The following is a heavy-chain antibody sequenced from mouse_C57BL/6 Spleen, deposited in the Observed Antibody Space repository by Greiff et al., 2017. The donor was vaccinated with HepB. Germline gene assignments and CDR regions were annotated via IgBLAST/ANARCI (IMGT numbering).Heavy chain of an antibody. Sequence: VQLQQSGAELVRPGTSVKVSCKASGYAFTNYLIEWVKQRPGQGLERIGVINPGSGGTNYNEKFKGKATLTADKSSSTAYMQRSSLSSVDSAVYFCAISDYYGSSYPWDFDVWGTGTTVTVAS. CDR2: INPGSGGT. D-gene: IGHD1-1*01. V-gene: IGHV1-54*01. CDR3: AISDYYGSSYPWDFDV. J-gene: IGHJ1*03. CDR1: GYAFTNYL.